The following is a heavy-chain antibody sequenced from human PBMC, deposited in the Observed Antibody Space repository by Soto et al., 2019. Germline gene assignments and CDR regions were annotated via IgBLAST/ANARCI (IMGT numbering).Heavy chain of an antibody. J-gene: IGHJ5*02. Sequence: QVQLQESGPGLVKPSETLSLTCTVSGGSIDSYYWTWIRQPPGKGLEWIGYVYYTGTTTYSPSLKSRVTISVDTSTNQISLKLSSVTAADTAFYYCARLGGYYQSLDTWGQGTLVTVSS. CDR3: ARLGGYYQSLDT. CDR1: GGSIDSYY. CDR2: VYYTGTT. D-gene: IGHD3-22*01. V-gene: IGHV4-59*08.